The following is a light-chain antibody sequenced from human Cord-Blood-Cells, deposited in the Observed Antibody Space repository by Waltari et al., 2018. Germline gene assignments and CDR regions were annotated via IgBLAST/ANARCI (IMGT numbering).Light chain of an antibody. J-gene: IGKJ1*01. Sequence: DIQMTQSPSSLSASVVDRGTITCRASQGISNYLAWYQQKPGKVPKLLIYAPSAFHSGVPSRFSGSGSGTDFTLTIRSLQPEDVATYYCQKYNSAPWTFGQGTKVEIK. CDR3: QKYNSAPWT. CDR2: APS. V-gene: IGKV1-27*01. CDR1: QGISNY.